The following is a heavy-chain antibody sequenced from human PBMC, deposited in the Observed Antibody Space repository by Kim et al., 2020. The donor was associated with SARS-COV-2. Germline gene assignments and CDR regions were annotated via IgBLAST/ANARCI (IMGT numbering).Heavy chain of an antibody. CDR3: ARCAPPYYDFWSGYYVPQYDY. CDR1: GGSFSGYY. D-gene: IGHD3-3*01. V-gene: IGHV4-34*01. J-gene: IGHJ4*02. Sequence: SETLSLTCAVYGGSFSGYYWSWIRQPPGKGLEWIGEINHSGSTNYNPSLKSRVTISVDTSKNQFSLKLSSVTAADTAVYYCARCAPPYYDFWSGYYVPQYDYWGQGTLVTVSS. CDR2: INHSGST.